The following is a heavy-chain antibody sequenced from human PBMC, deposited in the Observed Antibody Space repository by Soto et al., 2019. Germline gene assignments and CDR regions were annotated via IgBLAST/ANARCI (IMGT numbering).Heavy chain of an antibody. Sequence: GGSLRLSCAASGFTFSSYSMNWVRQAPGKGLEWVSSISSSSSYIYYADSVKGRFTISRDNAKNSLYLQMNSLRAEDTAVYYCARHGYSYGGGYFDYWGQGTLVTVSS. CDR2: ISSSSSYI. CDR3: ARHGYSYGGGYFDY. J-gene: IGHJ4*02. V-gene: IGHV3-21*01. CDR1: GFTFSSYS. D-gene: IGHD5-18*01.